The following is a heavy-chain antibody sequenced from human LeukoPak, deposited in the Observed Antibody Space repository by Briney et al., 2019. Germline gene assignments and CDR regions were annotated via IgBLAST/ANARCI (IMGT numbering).Heavy chain of an antibody. Sequence: GASVKVSCKASGYTFTSYGISWVRQAPGQGLEWMGWISAYNCNTNYAQKLQGRVTMTTDTSTSTAYMELRSLRSDDTAVYYCARSWNGYYDFWSGLDYWGQGTLVTVSS. CDR2: ISAYNCNT. CDR3: ARSWNGYYDFWSGLDY. V-gene: IGHV1-18*01. D-gene: IGHD3-3*01. CDR1: GYTFTSYG. J-gene: IGHJ4*02.